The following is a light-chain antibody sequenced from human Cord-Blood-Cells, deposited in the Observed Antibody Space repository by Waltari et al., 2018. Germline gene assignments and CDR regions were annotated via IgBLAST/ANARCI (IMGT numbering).Light chain of an antibody. CDR1: RSDVGSYNL. Sequence: QSALTQPASVSGSPGQSITISCTGTRSDVGSYNLVSWYQQHPGKAPKLMIYEGSKRPSGVSNRFSGSKSGNTASLTISGLQAEDDADYYCCSYAGSSTVVFGGGTKLTVL. CDR2: EGS. J-gene: IGLJ2*01. CDR3: CSYAGSSTVV. V-gene: IGLV2-23*01.